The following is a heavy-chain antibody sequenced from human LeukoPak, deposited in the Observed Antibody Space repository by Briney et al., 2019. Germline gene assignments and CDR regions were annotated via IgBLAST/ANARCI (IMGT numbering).Heavy chain of an antibody. Sequence: SETLSLTCTVSGYSISSGYYWSWIRQPPGKGLEWIGSIYHSGSTYYNPSLKSRVTISVDTSKNQFSLKLSSVTAADTAVYYCARDLPNYYDYVWGSYRTAPFDYWGQGTLVTVSS. CDR2: IYHSGST. CDR3: ARDLPNYYDYVWGSYRTAPFDY. D-gene: IGHD3-16*02. CDR1: GYSISSGYY. V-gene: IGHV4-38-2*02. J-gene: IGHJ4*02.